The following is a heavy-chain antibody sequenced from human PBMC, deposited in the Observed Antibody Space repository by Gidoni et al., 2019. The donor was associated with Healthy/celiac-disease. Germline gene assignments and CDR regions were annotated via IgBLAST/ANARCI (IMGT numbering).Heavy chain of an antibody. Sequence: QVQLQESGPGLVKPSQTLSLTCAVSGGSISSGGYSWSWIRQPPGKGLEWIWYIYYSGSTYYNPSLKSRVTISVDTSKNQFSLKLSSVTAADTAVYYCAREDLAYGMDVWGQGTTVTVSS. CDR3: AREDLAYGMDV. CDR1: GGSISSGGYS. D-gene: IGHD3-16*01. J-gene: IGHJ6*02. V-gene: IGHV4-30-4*07. CDR2: IYYSGST.